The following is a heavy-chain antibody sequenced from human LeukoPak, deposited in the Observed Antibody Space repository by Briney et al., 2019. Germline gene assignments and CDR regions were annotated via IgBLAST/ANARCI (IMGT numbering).Heavy chain of an antibody. V-gene: IGHV3-11*01. D-gene: IGHD3-10*01. J-gene: IGHJ3*02. CDR2: ISSSGSTI. CDR3: AKDWPGPILPRGAFDI. Sequence: GGSLRLSCAASGFTFSDYYMSWIRQAPGKGLEWVSYISSSGSTIYYADSVKGRFTISRDNAKNSLYLQMNSLKAEDTAVYYCAKDWPGPILPRGAFDIWGQGTMVTVSS. CDR1: GFTFSDYY.